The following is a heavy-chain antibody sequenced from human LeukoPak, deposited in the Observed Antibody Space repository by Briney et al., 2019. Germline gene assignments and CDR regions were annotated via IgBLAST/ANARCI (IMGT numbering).Heavy chain of an antibody. D-gene: IGHD4-17*01. V-gene: IGHV3-33*01. CDR1: GFSFSNYG. CDR2: ISYDGSNQ. Sequence: GGSLRLSCATSGFSFSNYGMHWVRQAPGKGLEWVAVISYDGSNQYYADSVKDRFTISRDNSKNTLCLQMNSLRAEDTAVYYCARARITLTNYDAFDLWGQGTLVTVSS. J-gene: IGHJ3*01. CDR3: ARARITLTNYDAFDL.